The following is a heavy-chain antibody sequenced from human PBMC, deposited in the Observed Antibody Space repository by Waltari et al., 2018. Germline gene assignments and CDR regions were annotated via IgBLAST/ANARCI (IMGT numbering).Heavy chain of an antibody. V-gene: IGHV4-59*01. CDR1: GGSITSYY. J-gene: IGHJ6*03. Sequence: QVQLQESGPGLVKPSETLSLTCTVSGGSITSYYWSWIRQPPGKGLEWIGYIYYRGGTNYNPSLKSRVTISVDTSKTQFSLKLSSVTAADTAVYYCAASSGWYEYYYYMDVWGKGTTVTVSS. CDR3: AASSGWYEYYYYMDV. CDR2: IYYRGGT. D-gene: IGHD6-19*01.